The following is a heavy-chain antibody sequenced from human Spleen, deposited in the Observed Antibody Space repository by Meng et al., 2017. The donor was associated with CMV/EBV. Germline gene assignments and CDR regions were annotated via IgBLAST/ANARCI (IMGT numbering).Heavy chain of an antibody. Sequence: VACKASGYTFTAHYFHWVRQAPGQGLEWMGWIHPHRGDTNYAQQFQGRVTLTRDTSINTGYMELTRLTSDDTAVYYCARDNNWGPDYWGQGTLVTVSS. CDR3: ARDNNWGPDY. CDR2: IHPHRGDT. CDR1: GYTFTAHY. J-gene: IGHJ4*02. D-gene: IGHD7-27*01. V-gene: IGHV1-2*02.